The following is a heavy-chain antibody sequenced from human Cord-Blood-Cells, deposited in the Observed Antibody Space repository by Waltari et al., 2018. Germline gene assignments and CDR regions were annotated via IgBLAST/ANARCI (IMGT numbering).Heavy chain of an antibody. CDR1: GYTFTSYA. CDR3: AREVEAGSSWFDY. V-gene: IGHV1-3*01. Sequence: QVQLVQSGAEVKKPGASVKVSCKASGYTFTSYAMHWVRKAPGQRLEWMGWINAGNGNTKYSQKFQGRVTITRDTSASTAYMELSSLRSEDTAVYYCAREVEAGSSWFDYWGQGTLVTVSS. J-gene: IGHJ4*02. CDR2: INAGNGNT. D-gene: IGHD6-13*01.